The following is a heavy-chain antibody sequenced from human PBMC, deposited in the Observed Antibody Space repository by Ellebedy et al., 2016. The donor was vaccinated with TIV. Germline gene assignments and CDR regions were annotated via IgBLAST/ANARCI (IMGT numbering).Heavy chain of an antibody. V-gene: IGHV3-23*01. Sequence: GGSLRLXXAASGFTFNNHALSWVRQAPGQGLEWVSSISNQGASTYYADSVKGRFTISRDNSKNTLSLQMNNLRAEDTALYYCVKADYESLYYFEDWGQGTLVTVSS. CDR2: ISNQGAST. CDR1: GFTFNNHA. J-gene: IGHJ4*02. CDR3: VKADYESLYYFED. D-gene: IGHD3-16*01.